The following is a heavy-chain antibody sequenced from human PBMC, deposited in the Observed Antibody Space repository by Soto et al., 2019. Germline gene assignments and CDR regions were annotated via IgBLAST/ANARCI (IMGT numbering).Heavy chain of an antibody. CDR1: GYTFTSYA. CDR2: INAGNGNT. V-gene: IGHV1-3*01. Sequence: GASVKVSCKASGYTFTSYAMHWVRQAPGQRLEWMGWINAGNGNTKYSQKFQGRVTITRDTSASTAYMELSSLRSEDTAVYYCARGGGVGFGDYTTRGMDVCGQGTTVTVSS. CDR3: ARGGGVGFGDYTTRGMDV. J-gene: IGHJ6*02. D-gene: IGHD2-8*02.